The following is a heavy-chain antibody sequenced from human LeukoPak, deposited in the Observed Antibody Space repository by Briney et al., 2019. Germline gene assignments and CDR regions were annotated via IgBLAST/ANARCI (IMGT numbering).Heavy chain of an antibody. CDR3: ASLSWYYYYYYMDV. Sequence: GGSLRLSCAASGFTFSSYEMNWVRQAPGKGLEWVSYISSSGSTIYYADSVKGRFTISRDNAKNSLYLQMNSLRAEDTAVYYCASLSWYYYYYYMDVWGKGTAVTVSS. V-gene: IGHV3-48*03. J-gene: IGHJ6*03. CDR1: GFTFSSYE. D-gene: IGHD6-13*01. CDR2: ISSSGSTI.